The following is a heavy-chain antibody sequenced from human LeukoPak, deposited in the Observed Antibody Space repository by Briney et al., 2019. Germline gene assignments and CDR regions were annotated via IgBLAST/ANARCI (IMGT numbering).Heavy chain of an antibody. CDR1: GYTFTSYA. D-gene: IGHD3-16*02. J-gene: IGHJ4*02. CDR2: INPSTGNP. CDR3: ARAYQRLGELSLPDY. V-gene: IGHV7-4-1*02. Sequence: ASVKVSCKASGYTFTSYAMHWVRQAPGQGLEWMGWINPSTGNPTYAQGFTGRFVISVDTSVSTAYLQISSLKAEDTALYYCARAYQRLGELSLPDYWGQGTLVTVSS.